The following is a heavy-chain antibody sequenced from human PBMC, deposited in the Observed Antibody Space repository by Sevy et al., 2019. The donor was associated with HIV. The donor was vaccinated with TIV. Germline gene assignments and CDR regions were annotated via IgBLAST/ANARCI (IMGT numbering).Heavy chain of an antibody. CDR3: AREPLMGIPAAVDY. D-gene: IGHD2-2*01. CDR2: IKQDGNEN. CDR1: GFSFSSYW. Sequence: GGSLRLSCAASGFSFSSYWMSWVRQAPGKGLEWVANIKQDGNENYYVDSVRGRFTTSRDYAKNSLYLQMISLRAEDTAVYYCAREPLMGIPAAVDYWGQGTLVTVSS. V-gene: IGHV3-7*01. J-gene: IGHJ4*02.